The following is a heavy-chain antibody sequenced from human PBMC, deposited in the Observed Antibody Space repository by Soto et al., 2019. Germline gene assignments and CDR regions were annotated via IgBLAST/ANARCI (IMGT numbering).Heavy chain of an antibody. Sequence: QVQLVQSGAEVKKPGSSVKVSCTASGGTFGSYAISWVRQAPGQGLEWMGGIIPIPGTANYAQKFQGRVTIAADDSTSTAYMELSSLRSEDTAVYYCARSQGSSTSLEIYDYYYYGMDPWGQGTTVTVSS. CDR3: ARSQGSSTSLEIYDYYYYGMDP. CDR2: IIPIPGTA. D-gene: IGHD2-2*01. V-gene: IGHV1-69*01. CDR1: GGTFGSYA. J-gene: IGHJ6*02.